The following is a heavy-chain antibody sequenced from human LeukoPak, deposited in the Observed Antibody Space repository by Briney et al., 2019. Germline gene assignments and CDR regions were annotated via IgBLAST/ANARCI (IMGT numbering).Heavy chain of an antibody. CDR2: INPNSGGT. CDR3: ARGPHWDPHFDY. Sequence: ASVKVSCTASGYTFTGYYMHWVRQAPGQGLEWMGWINPNSGGTNYAQKFQGRVTMTRDTSISTAYMELSSLRSDDTAVYYCARGPHWDPHFDYWGQGTLVTVSS. V-gene: IGHV1-2*02. D-gene: IGHD7-27*01. J-gene: IGHJ4*02. CDR1: GYTFTGYY.